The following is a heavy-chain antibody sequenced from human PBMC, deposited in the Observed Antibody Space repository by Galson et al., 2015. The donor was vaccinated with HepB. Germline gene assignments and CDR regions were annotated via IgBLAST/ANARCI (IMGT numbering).Heavy chain of an antibody. J-gene: IGHJ4*02. D-gene: IGHD3-9*01. CDR2: ISGSGGST. V-gene: IGHV3-23*01. CDR3: ANQKKGYFDWLSPADY. Sequence: SLRLSCAASGFTFSSYAMSWVRQAPGKGLEWVSAISGSGGSTYYADSVKGRFTISRDNSKNTLYLQMNSLRAEDTAVYYCANQKKGYFDWLSPADYWGQGTLVTVSS. CDR1: GFTFSSYA.